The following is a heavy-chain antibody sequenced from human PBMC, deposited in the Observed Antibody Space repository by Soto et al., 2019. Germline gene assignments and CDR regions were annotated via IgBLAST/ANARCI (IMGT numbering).Heavy chain of an antibody. J-gene: IGHJ5*02. D-gene: IGHD3-22*01. CDR2: IIPIFGTA. Sequence: SVKVSYNRSEDTFSSYAISWVRQAPGQGLECMGGIIPIFGTANYSQKFQGRVTITADESTSTAYMELSSLRSEETAVYYCARDRTYYDSSGYYVYKWFDTWGQGTLVTVSS. CDR1: EDTFSSYA. CDR3: ARDRTYYDSSGYYVYKWFDT. V-gene: IGHV1-69*13.